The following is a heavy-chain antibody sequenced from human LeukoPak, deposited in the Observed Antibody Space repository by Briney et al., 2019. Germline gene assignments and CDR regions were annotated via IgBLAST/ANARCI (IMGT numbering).Heavy chain of an antibody. V-gene: IGHV3-48*03. CDR3: ARESTSTSCSDY. D-gene: IGHD6-13*01. J-gene: IGHJ4*02. CDR1: GSTFSSYE. CDR2: ISSSGNSI. Sequence: PGGSLRLSCAASGSTFSSYEMNWVRQAPGKGLEWVSYISSSGNSIYYADSVEGRFTISRDNAKKSLYLQMNSLRAEDSAVYYCARESTSTSCSDYWGQGTLVTVSS.